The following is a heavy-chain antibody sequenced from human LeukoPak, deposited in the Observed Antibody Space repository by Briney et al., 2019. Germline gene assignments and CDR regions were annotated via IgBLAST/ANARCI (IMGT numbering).Heavy chain of an antibody. V-gene: IGHV1-18*01. Sequence: ASVKVSCKASGYTFTSHGISWVRQAPGQGLEWMGWISPYNGNTNYAQKLQGRVTMTTDTSTSTAYMELRSLRSDDTAVYYCAREMTTVTPGAIDIWGQGTMVTVSP. J-gene: IGHJ3*02. D-gene: IGHD4-17*01. CDR2: ISPYNGNT. CDR3: AREMTTVTPGAIDI. CDR1: GYTFTSHG.